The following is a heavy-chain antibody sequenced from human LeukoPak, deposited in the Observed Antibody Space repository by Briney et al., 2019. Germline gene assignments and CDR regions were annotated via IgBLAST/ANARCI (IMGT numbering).Heavy chain of an antibody. CDR2: INHSVST. CDR3: ARTYSETSIDY. CDR1: GGSFSGYY. D-gene: IGHD1-26*01. Sequence: PSETLSLTCAVYGGSFSGYYWSWIPQPPGKGLEWIGEINHSVSTNYNPSLKSRVTISVDTSKNQFFLKLSSVTAADTAVYYCARTYSETSIDYWGEGTLVSVSS. V-gene: IGHV4-34*01. J-gene: IGHJ4*02.